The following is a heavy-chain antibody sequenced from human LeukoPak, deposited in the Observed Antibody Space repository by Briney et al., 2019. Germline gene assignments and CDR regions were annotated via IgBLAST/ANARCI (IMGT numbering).Heavy chain of an antibody. CDR2: ISSSSSYI. CDR1: GFTFSSYS. V-gene: IGHV3-21*01. CDR3: ARDLDCSGGSCYPGFDY. J-gene: IGHJ4*02. Sequence: GGSLRLSCAASGFTFSSYSMNWVRQAPGKGLEWVSSISSSSSYIYYADSVKGRFTISRDNAKNSLYLQMNSLRAEDTAVYYCARDLDCSGGSCYPGFDYWGQGTLVTVSS. D-gene: IGHD2-15*01.